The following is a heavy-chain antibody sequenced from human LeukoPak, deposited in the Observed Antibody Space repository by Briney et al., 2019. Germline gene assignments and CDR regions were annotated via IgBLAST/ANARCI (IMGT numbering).Heavy chain of an antibody. CDR1: GFSFNTYV. CDR3: AREADAFDI. Sequence: GRSLRLSCAASGFSFNTYVMHWVRQAPGKGLEWVAGMSQDVSNKYYADSVKGRFTISRDNSENTVYLQLNSLRLEDTAVYFCAREADAFDIWGQGTMVTVSS. V-gene: IGHV3-30*04. J-gene: IGHJ3*02. CDR2: MSQDVSNK.